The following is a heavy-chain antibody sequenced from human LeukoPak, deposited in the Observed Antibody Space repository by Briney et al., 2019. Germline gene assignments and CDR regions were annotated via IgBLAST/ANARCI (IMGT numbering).Heavy chain of an antibody. D-gene: IGHD2-15*01. CDR2: ISGSGGST. J-gene: IGHJ4*02. Sequence: PGGSLRLSCAASGFTFSSYAMSWVRQAPGKGQEWVSAISGSGGSTHYADSVKGRFTISRDNSKNTLYLQMNGLRAEDTALYSCAKNLAEWGNLDYWGQGTLVTVSS. V-gene: IGHV3-23*01. CDR1: GFTFSSYA. CDR3: AKNLAEWGNLDY.